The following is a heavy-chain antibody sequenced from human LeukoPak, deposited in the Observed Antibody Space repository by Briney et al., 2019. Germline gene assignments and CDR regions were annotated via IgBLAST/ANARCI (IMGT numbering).Heavy chain of an antibody. CDR1: GGSISSYF. D-gene: IGHD6-13*01. CDR2: IYTSGST. V-gene: IGHV4-4*07. CDR3: ARGGGSSTFRSFDI. J-gene: IGHJ3*02. Sequence: PSETLSLTCTVSGGSISSYFWSWIRQPAGRGLEWIGRIYTSGSTNYNPSLKSRVTVSVDTSKNQFSLKLSSVAAADTAVYYCARGGGSSTFRSFDIWGQGTMVTVSP.